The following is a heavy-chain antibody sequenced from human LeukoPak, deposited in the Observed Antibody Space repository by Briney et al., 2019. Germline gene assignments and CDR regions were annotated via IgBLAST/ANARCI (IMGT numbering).Heavy chain of an antibody. Sequence: GESLKFSWKGSGYSFTSYWIGWVRQLPGKRLEWMGIIYPGDSETRYSPSFQGQATISADKSISTAYLQWSSLKASDTAMDYCARRGSGWYWDYWGQGTLVTVSS. CDR1: GYSFTSYW. V-gene: IGHV5-51*01. D-gene: IGHD6-19*01. CDR2: IYPGDSET. CDR3: ARRGSGWYWDY. J-gene: IGHJ4*02.